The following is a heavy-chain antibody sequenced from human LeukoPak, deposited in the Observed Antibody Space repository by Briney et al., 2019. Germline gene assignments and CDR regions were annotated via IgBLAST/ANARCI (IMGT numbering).Heavy chain of an antibody. J-gene: IGHJ4*02. V-gene: IGHV4-31*11. CDR2: IYYSGST. D-gene: IGHD4-17*01. Sequence: TLSLTCAVYGGSFSGYYWSWIRQHPGKGLEWIGYIYYSGSTYYNPSLKSRVTISVDTSKNQFSLKLSSVTAADTAVYYCARDLNPNYGDYDGFDYWGQGTLVTVSS. CDR3: ARDLNPNYGDYDGFDY. CDR1: GGSFSGYY.